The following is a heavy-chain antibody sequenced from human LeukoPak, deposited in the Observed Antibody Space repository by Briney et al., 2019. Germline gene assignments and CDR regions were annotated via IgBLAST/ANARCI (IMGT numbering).Heavy chain of an antibody. V-gene: IGHV4-34*01. CDR3: ARRHDYYYGSGSHNNWFDP. D-gene: IGHD3-10*01. CDR2: INHSGST. CDR1: GGSFSGYY. Sequence: TSETLSLTCAVYGGSFSGYYWGWIRQPPGKGLEWIGEINHSGSTNYNPSLTSRVTISVDTSKNQFSLKLSSVTAADTAAYYCARRHDYYYGSGSHNNWFDPWGQGTLVTVSS. J-gene: IGHJ5*02.